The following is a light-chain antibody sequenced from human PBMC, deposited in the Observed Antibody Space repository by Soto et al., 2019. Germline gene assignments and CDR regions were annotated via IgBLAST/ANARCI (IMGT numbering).Light chain of an antibody. CDR2: GAS. CDR1: QSVCRRC. CDR3: QHYSTTPWT. V-gene: IGKV3-20*01. Sequence: EIVLTQSPGTLSLSPGERVTLSCRASQSVCRRCLAWYQQKPGQSPRLLIYGASSRATGIPDRFSGSGSGTDFTLTISRLEPEDFAVYYCQHYSTTPWTFGQGTKVGIK. J-gene: IGKJ1*01.